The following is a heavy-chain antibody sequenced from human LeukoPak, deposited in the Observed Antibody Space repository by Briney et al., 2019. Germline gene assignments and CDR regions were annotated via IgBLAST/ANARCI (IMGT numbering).Heavy chain of an antibody. J-gene: IGHJ4*02. V-gene: IGHV3-11*01. Sequence: PGGSLRLSCAASGFTFSDYYMSWIRQAPGKGLEWVSYISSSGSTIYYADSVKGRFTISRDNAKNSLYLQMNSLRAEDTAVYYCARDLSDFWNRYLDYWGQGTLVTVSS. CDR2: ISSSGSTI. CDR1: GFTFSDYY. CDR3: ARDLSDFWNRYLDY. D-gene: IGHD3-3*01.